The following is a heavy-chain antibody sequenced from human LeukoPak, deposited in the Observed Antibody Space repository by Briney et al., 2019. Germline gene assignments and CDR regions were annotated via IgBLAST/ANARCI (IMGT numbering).Heavy chain of an antibody. V-gene: IGHV3-7*01. D-gene: IGHD3-16*01. CDR3: ASQSYARFDP. CDR1: GFTFRSKW. Sequence: GGSLRLSCAASGFTFRSKWMSWVRQAPGKGLEWVGNIQPDGSEQYPVDSVKGRFTISRDNARNSLFLQMNSLRVEDTAVYYCASQSYARFDPWGQGTLITVSS. CDR2: IQPDGSEQ. J-gene: IGHJ5*02.